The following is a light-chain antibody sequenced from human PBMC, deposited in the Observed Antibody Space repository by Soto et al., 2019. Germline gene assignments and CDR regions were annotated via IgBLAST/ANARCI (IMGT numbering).Light chain of an antibody. J-gene: IGKJ5*01. CDR2: DAS. CDR3: QQSDSRPIT. CDR1: QDISNY. Sequence: DIQMTQSPSSLSASVGDRVTITCRASQDISNYLNWYPQRPGKAPKLLIYDASNLERGVPSRFSGTRSGTHFTFAITSLQPEDVATYYCQQSDSRPITFGQGTRLES. V-gene: IGKV1-33*01.